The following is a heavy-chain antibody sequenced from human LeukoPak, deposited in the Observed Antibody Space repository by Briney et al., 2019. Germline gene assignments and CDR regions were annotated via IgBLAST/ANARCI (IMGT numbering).Heavy chain of an antibody. V-gene: IGHV4-4*07. CDR2: IHTSGTT. CDR3: ARGDNYAGGGRNWFDP. D-gene: IGHD3-16*01. CDR1: GGSMDTFY. J-gene: IGHJ5*02. Sequence: SESLSLTCTVSGGSMDTFYWSFIRQSAGTGLEWLGCIHTSGTTWYNASLKSRVTLSVGASKNQFSLRLSSMTAADTAVYYWARGDNYAGGGRNWFDPWGQGTLVTVSS.